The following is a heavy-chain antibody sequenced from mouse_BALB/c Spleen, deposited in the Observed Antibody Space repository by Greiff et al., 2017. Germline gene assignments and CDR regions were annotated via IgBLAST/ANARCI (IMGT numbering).Heavy chain of an antibody. CDR2: ILPGSGST. CDR1: GYTFSSYW. Sequence: VQLQESGAELMKPGASVKISCKATGYTFSSYWIEWVKQRPGHGLEWIGEILPGSGSTNYNEKFKGKATFTADTSSNTAYMQLSSLTSEDSAVYYCARGGLYYGYGYYAMDYWGQGTSVTVSS. D-gene: IGHD1-2*01. V-gene: IGHV1-9*01. CDR3: ARGGLYYGYGYYAMDY. J-gene: IGHJ4*01.